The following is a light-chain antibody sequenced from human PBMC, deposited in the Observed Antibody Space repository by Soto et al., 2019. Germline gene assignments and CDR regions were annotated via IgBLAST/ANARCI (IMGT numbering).Light chain of an antibody. V-gene: IGLV2-14*03. CDR3: ISYTSSSTVI. Sequence: QSVLTQPASVSGSPGQSITISCTGTRSDVGGYNSVSWYQQHPGKVPRLMIYDVSYRPSGVSNRFSGSKSGSTASLTISGLQAEDEADYYCISYTSSSTVIFGGGTKVTVL. CDR1: RSDVGGYNS. CDR2: DVS. J-gene: IGLJ2*01.